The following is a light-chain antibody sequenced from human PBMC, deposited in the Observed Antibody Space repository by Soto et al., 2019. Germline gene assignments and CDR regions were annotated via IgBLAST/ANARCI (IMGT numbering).Light chain of an antibody. CDR2: GAS. CDR1: QSIRNN. Sequence: EIVMTQSPATLSVSPGEGATLSCRASQSIRNNLIWYQQKSGQAPRLLIYGASTRATGIPARFSGSGSGTEFTLTISSLQSEDFAVYYCQQYDNWTPYTFGQGTKVDIK. CDR3: QQYDNWTPYT. J-gene: IGKJ2*01. V-gene: IGKV3-15*01.